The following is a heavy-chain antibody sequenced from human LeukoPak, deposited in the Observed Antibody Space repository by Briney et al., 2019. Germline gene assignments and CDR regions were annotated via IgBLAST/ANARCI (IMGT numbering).Heavy chain of an antibody. CDR2: INPNSGGT. CDR1: GYTFTGYY. D-gene: IGHD3-3*01. Sequence: ASVKVSCKASGYTFTGYYMHWVRQAPGQGLEWMGWINPNSGGTNYAQKFQGRVTMTRGTSISTAYMELSKLRSDDTAVYYCARDLGFLEWLLYNYWGQGTLVTVSS. V-gene: IGHV1-2*02. CDR3: ARDLGFLEWLLYNY. J-gene: IGHJ4*02.